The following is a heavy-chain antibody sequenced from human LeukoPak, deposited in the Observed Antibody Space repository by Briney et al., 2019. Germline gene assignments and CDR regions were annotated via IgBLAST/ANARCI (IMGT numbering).Heavy chain of an antibody. CDR2: ISYDGNNK. J-gene: IGHJ4*02. CDR3: AKGAYDYIEIAYFDY. V-gene: IGHV3-30*07. Sequence: PGGSLRLSCAASGFTFSTYAMHWVRQAPGKGLEWVAVISYDGNNKYYADSVKGRFTISRDKSKNTLYLQMNSLRAEDTAVYYCAKGAYDYIEIAYFDYWGQGSLVTVSS. D-gene: IGHD5-12*01. CDR1: GFTFSTYA.